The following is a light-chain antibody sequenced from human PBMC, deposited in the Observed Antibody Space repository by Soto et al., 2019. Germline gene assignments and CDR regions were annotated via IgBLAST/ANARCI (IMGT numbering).Light chain of an antibody. Sequence: DIVMTQSPDSLAVSLGERATINCKSSQSVFFNSNNKNYLAWYQQKPGQPPKLLIYWASTRESGVPDRFGGSGSGTDFTLTISSLQAEDVAFYYCQQYYNIPPTFGQGTKVEI. J-gene: IGKJ1*01. CDR2: WAS. CDR1: QSVFFNSNNKNY. CDR3: QQYYNIPPT. V-gene: IGKV4-1*01.